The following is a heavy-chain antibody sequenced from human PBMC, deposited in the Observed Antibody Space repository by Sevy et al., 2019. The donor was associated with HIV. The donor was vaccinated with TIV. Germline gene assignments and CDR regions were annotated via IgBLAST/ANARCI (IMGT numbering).Heavy chain of an antibody. CDR2: IWYDGSNK. CDR1: GFTFSSYG. D-gene: IGHD6-13*01. V-gene: IGHV3-33*01. CDR3: ARDRGEYSSSWLDY. J-gene: IGHJ4*02. Sequence: GGSLRLSCAASGFTFSSYGMHWVRQAPGKGLEWVAVIWYDGSNKYYADSVKGRFTISRDNSKNTLYLQMNSLGAEDTAVYYCARDRGEYSSSWLDYWGQGTLVTVSS.